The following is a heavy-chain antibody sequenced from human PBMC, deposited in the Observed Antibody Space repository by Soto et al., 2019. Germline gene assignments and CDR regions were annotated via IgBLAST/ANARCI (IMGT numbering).Heavy chain of an antibody. CDR2: IHSDGSST. D-gene: IGHD1-26*01. V-gene: IGHV3-74*01. CDR3: ASGDSGAFDL. J-gene: IGHJ3*01. Sequence: EVQLVESGGGLVRPGGSLRLSCAASGFTFSYYWMHWVRQAPGKGLVWVSRIHSDGSSTTYADFVKGRFIISRDNARNTVELQMNRVRVEDTAVSYCASGDSGAFDLWGQGTVVTVSS. CDR1: GFTFSYYW.